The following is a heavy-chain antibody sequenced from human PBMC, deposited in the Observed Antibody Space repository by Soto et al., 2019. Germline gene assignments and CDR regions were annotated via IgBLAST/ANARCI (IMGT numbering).Heavy chain of an antibody. D-gene: IGHD2-2*01. Sequence: SETLSLTCTVSGGSISSYYWSWIRQPPGKGLEWIGYIYYSGSTNYNPSLKSRVTISVDTSKNQFSLKLSSVTAADTAVYYCASLQAAYYGTDVWGQGTTLTVSS. V-gene: IGHV4-59*01. CDR3: ASLQAAYYGTDV. CDR1: GGSISSYY. CDR2: IYYSGST. J-gene: IGHJ6*02.